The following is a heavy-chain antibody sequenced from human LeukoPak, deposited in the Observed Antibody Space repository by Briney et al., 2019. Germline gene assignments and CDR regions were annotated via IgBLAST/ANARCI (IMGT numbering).Heavy chain of an antibody. J-gene: IGHJ4*02. Sequence: GGPLRLSCAASGFTFGSYGMHWVRQAPGKGLEWVAFISYDRSETYYADSVKGRFSISRDNSKNTVYLQMNSLRTEDRAVYYCAREGGYYFDHWGQGTLVTVSS. CDR1: GFTFGSYG. CDR3: AREGGYYFDH. D-gene: IGHD6-25*01. V-gene: IGHV3-30*03. CDR2: ISYDRSET.